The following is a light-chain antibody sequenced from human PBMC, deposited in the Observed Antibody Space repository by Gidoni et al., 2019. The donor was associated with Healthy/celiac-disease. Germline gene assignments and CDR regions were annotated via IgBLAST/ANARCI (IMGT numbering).Light chain of an antibody. CDR1: QCISNY. J-gene: IGKJ4*01. CDR2: AAS. V-gene: IGKV1-27*01. Sequence: DIQMTQSPSSLSASVGDRVTITCRASQCISNYLAWYQQKPGKVPKRLIYAASTLESGVPSRFSGSGSGTDFTLTISSLQPEDVATYYCQKYNSAPLTFXEXTKVEIK. CDR3: QKYNSAPLT.